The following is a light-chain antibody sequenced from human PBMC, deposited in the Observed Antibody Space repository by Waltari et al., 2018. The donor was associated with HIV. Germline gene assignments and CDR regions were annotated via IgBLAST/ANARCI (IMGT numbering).Light chain of an antibody. CDR2: EVN. CDR3: NSYTTKSTLV. V-gene: IGLV2-14*01. J-gene: IGLJ2*01. Sequence: QSALTQPASVSGSPGQSLTISCTGTRRDVAAFKYVSWYQHHAGSAPKLIIFEVNNRPSGISNRFSGSKSGNTASLTISGLQAEDEADYYCNSYTTKSTLVFGGGTRVTV. CDR1: RRDVAAFKY.